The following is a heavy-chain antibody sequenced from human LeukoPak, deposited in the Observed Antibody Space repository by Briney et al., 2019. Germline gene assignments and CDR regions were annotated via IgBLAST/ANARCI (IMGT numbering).Heavy chain of an antibody. V-gene: IGHV4-30-4*02. D-gene: IGHD1-1*01. CDR3: ARSTSGTSGY. J-gene: IGHJ4*02. Sequence: SETLSLTCTVSGGSISSGDYYWSWIRQPPGKGLEWIGYTYYSGSTYYNPSLKSRVTISVDTSKNQFSLKLTSVTAADTAVYYCARSTSGTSGYWGQGTLVTVSS. CDR2: TYYSGST. CDR1: GGSISSGDYY.